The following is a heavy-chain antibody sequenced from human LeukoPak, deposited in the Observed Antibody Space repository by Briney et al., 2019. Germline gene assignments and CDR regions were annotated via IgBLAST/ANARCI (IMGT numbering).Heavy chain of an antibody. CDR2: IIPILGIA. CDR3: AREDIVATNHYFDY. J-gene: IGHJ4*02. D-gene: IGHD5-12*01. CDR1: GGTFSSYA. V-gene: IGHV1-69*04. Sequence: SVKVSCKASGGTFSSYAISWVRQAPGQGLEWMGRIIPILGIANYAQKFQGRVTITADKSTSTAYMELSSLRSEDTAMYYCAREDIVATNHYFDYWGQGTLVTVSS.